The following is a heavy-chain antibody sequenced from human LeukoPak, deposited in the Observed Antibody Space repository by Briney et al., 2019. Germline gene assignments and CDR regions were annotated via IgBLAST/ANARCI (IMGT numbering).Heavy chain of an antibody. CDR2: INHSGST. V-gene: IGHV4-34*01. Sequence: SETLSLTCAVYGGSFSGYYWSWIRRPPGKGLEWIGEINHSGSTNYNPSLKSRVTISVDTSKNQFSLKLSSVTAADTAVYYCASYCSGGSCYGSYYFDYWGQGTLVTVSS. D-gene: IGHD2-15*01. J-gene: IGHJ4*02. CDR3: ASYCSGGSCYGSYYFDY. CDR1: GGSFSGYY.